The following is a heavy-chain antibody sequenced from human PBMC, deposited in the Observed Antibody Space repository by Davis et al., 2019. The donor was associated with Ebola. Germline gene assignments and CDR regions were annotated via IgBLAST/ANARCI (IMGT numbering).Heavy chain of an antibody. CDR3: VRGASTVKTAKGWFDP. CDR1: GFTFSSYS. Sequence: GESLKISCAASGFTFSSYSMNWVRQAPGKGLEWVSSISSSSSTIYYADSVKGRFTISRDNSKNTLYLQMNSLRAEDTAVHYCVRGASTVKTAKGWFDPWGQGALVTVSS. J-gene: IGHJ5*02. V-gene: IGHV3-48*01. D-gene: IGHD4-17*01. CDR2: ISSSSSTI.